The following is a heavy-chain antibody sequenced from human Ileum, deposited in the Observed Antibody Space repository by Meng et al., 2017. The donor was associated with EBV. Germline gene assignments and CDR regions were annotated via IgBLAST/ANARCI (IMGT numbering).Heavy chain of an antibody. J-gene: IGHJ4*02. D-gene: IGHD4-17*01. CDR1: GDSISSNNG. V-gene: IGHV4-4*02. CDR3: ASGRDYAWHS. CDR2: IYHSGST. Sequence: QGQRQGSGPGLVKPSGTLSLTCAGSGDSISSNNGWSWVRQLPGKGLEWIGEIYHSGSTNYNPSFKSRVTMSVDKSKNQISLNLSSVTAADTAVYYCASGRDYAWHSWGRGTLVTVSS.